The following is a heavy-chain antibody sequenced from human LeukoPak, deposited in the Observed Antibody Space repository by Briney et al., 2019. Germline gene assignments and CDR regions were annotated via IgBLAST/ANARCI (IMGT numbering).Heavy chain of an antibody. V-gene: IGHV3-23*01. D-gene: IGHD6-19*01. Sequence: GGSLRLSCAASGFTFSSYVMSWVRQAPGKGLKWVSTISGSGGSTYYADSVKGRFTISRDNSKNTLYLQMNSLRAEDTAVYYCARDYRVSSGWYHHYYYYMDVWGKGTTVTVSS. CDR1: GFTFSSYV. J-gene: IGHJ6*03. CDR3: ARDYRVSSGWYHHYYYYMDV. CDR2: ISGSGGST.